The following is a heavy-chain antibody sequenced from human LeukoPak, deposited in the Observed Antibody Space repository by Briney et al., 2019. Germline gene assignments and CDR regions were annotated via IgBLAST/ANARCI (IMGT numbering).Heavy chain of an antibody. CDR3: ARKRVHGSGPDNPPYDY. CDR1: GFSFSNYG. J-gene: IGHJ4*02. V-gene: IGHV3-33*01. CDR2: IWSDISNT. D-gene: IGHD3-10*01. Sequence: SGGPLRLSCAASGFSFSNYGVHWLRQTPGGGLEWVATIWSDISNTYYSESVKGRFTISRDNARNTLYLQMNSLRAEDTAVYYCARKRVHGSGPDNPPYDYWGQGTLVTVSS.